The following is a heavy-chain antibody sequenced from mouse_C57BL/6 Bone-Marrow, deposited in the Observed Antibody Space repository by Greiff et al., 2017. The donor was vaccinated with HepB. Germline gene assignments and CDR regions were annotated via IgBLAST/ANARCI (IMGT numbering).Heavy chain of an antibody. V-gene: IGHV1-5*01. D-gene: IGHD1-1*01. Sequence: VQLQQSGPVLARPGASVKMSCKTSGYTFTSYWMHWVKQRPGQGLEWIGAIYPGHSDTSYNQKFKGKAKLTAVTSASTAYMELSSLTNEDSAVYYCTRSDYYGSSVFAYWGQGTLVTVSA. CDR2: IYPGHSDT. CDR3: TRSDYYGSSVFAY. CDR1: GYTFTSYW. J-gene: IGHJ3*01.